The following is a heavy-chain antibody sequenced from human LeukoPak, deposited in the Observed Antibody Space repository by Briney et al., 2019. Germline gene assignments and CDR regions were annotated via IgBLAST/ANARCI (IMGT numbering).Heavy chain of an antibody. CDR2: IYPGDSDT. Sequence: GESLQISCQGSGYSFTSYWIGWVRQMPGKGLEWMGIIYPGDSDTRYSPSFQGQVTISADKSISTAYLQWSSLKASDTAMYYCARHALTVTTTNWFDPWGQGTLVTVSS. D-gene: IGHD4-17*01. CDR3: ARHALTVTTTNWFDP. CDR1: GYSFTSYW. V-gene: IGHV5-51*01. J-gene: IGHJ5*02.